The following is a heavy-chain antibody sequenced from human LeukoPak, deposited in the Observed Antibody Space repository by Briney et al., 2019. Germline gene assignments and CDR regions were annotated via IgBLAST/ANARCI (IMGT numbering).Heavy chain of an antibody. J-gene: IGHJ6*03. Sequence: TTSETLSLTCTVSGGSISSYYWSWIRQPAGKELEWIGRIYTSGTTNYNHSLKSRGTMSVDTSKNQFSLRLRSVTAADTAVYYCARSAGNWKSLYYYMDVWGKGTTVTVSS. CDR3: ARSAGNWKSLYYYMDV. CDR2: IYTSGTT. D-gene: IGHD1-20*01. CDR1: GGSISSYY. V-gene: IGHV4-4*07.